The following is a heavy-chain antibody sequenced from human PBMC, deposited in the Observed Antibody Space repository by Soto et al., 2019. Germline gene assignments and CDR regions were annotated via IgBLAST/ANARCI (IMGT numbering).Heavy chain of an antibody. J-gene: IGHJ4*02. CDR3: ARGGGSYSSPQDFDY. D-gene: IGHD1-26*01. V-gene: IGHV4-59*02. Sequence: QVQLQESGPGLVKPSETLSLTCTVSGASVSSYYWCWIRQPPGKGLEWIGCIRYSGSTNYNPSLNSRVTVSVDTSKIQFSLKLSSVTAADTAVYYCARGGGSYSSPQDFDYWGQGTLVTVSS. CDR1: GASVSSYY. CDR2: IRYSGST.